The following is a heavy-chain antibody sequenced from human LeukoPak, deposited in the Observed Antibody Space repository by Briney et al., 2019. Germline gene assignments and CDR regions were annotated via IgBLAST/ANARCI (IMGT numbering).Heavy chain of an antibody. D-gene: IGHD3-3*01. CDR3: ARNQVRGDYDLWSGYYCLDY. CDR1: GFTFSSYS. V-gene: IGHV3-21*01. J-gene: IGHJ4*02. Sequence: PGGSLRLSCAASGFTFSSYSMNWVRQAPGKGLEWVSSISSSSSYIYYADSVKGRFTISRDNAKNSLYLQMNSLRAEDTAVYYCARNQVRGDYDLWSGYYCLDYWGQGTLVTVSS. CDR2: ISSSSSYI.